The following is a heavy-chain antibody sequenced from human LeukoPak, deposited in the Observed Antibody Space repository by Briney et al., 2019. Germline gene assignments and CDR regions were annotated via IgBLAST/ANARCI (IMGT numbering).Heavy chain of an antibody. V-gene: IGHV4-39*07. Sequence: SETLSLTCTVSGGSVSSSSYYWGWIRQPPGKGLGWIGSIYYSGSTYYNPSLKSRVTISVDTSKNQFSLKLSSVTAADTAVYYCARDAGTYYYDRGYFDLWGRGTLVTVSS. CDR3: ARDAGTYYYDRGYFDL. J-gene: IGHJ2*01. CDR2: IYYSGST. D-gene: IGHD3-22*01. CDR1: GGSVSSSSYY.